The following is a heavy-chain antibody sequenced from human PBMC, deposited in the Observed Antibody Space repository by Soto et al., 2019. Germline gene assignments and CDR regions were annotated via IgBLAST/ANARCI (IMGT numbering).Heavy chain of an antibody. Sequence: ASVKVSCKASGYTFTGYYMHWLRQAPGQGLEWMGWINPNSGGTNYAQKFQGWVTMTRDTSISTAYMELSRLRSDDTAVYNCARARDYDFLDIWGQGTMVTVSS. CDR1: GYTFTGYY. V-gene: IGHV1-2*04. D-gene: IGHD3-3*01. CDR2: INPNSGGT. J-gene: IGHJ3*02. CDR3: ARARDYDFLDI.